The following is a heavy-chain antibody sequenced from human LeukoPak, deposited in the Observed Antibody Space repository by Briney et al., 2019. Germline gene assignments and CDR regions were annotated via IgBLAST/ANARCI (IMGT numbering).Heavy chain of an antibody. V-gene: IGHV1-18*01. CDR3: AAGIAVAGYPDY. CDR2: ISAYNGNT. D-gene: IGHD6-19*01. J-gene: IGHJ4*02. CDR1: GYTFTSYG. Sequence: ASVKVSCKASGYTFTSYGISWVRQAPGQGLEWMGWISAYNGNTNYAQKLQGRVTMTTDTSTSTAYMELRSLKSDDTAVYYCAAGIAVAGYPDYWGQGTLVTVSS.